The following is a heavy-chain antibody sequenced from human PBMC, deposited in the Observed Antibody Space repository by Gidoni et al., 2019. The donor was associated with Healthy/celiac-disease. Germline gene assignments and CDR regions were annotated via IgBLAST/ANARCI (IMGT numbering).Heavy chain of an antibody. Sequence: EVQLVESGGGLVEPGGPRRLSCDASGFTFGSYSMNWVRQAPGKGLEWFSSISSSSSYIYYADSVKGRFTISRDNAKNSLYLQMNSLRAEDTAVYYCARGYYDSSGYYYDAFDIWGQGTMVTVSS. CDR3: ARGYYDSSGYYYDAFDI. CDR2: ISSSSSYI. CDR1: GFTFGSYS. J-gene: IGHJ3*02. V-gene: IGHV3-21*04. D-gene: IGHD3-22*01.